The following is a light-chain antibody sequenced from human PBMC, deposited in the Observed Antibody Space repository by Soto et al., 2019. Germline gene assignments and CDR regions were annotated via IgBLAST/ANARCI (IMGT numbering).Light chain of an antibody. V-gene: IGLV2-14*01. CDR1: SSDVGGCNY. J-gene: IGLJ1*01. CDR2: DVS. Sequence: QSALTQPASVSGSPGQSITISCTGTSSDVGGCNYVSWYQQHPGKAPKLMIYDVSNRPSGVSNRFSGSKSGNTASLTISGLQAEDEADYYCASYTTTFSYVFGSGTKVTVL. CDR3: ASYTTTFSYV.